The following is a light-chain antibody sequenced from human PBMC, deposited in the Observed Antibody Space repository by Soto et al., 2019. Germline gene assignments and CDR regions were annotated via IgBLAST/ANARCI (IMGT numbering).Light chain of an antibody. CDR1: SSDVGGYNY. V-gene: IGLV2-8*01. CDR2: EVN. Sequence: QSVLTQPPSASGSPGQSVAISCTGTSSDVGGYNYVSWYQRHPGKAPKLMIYEVNKRPSGAPDRFSGSKSGNTASLTVSGLQAEDEADYYCSSYAGSSNVFGTGTKVTVL. CDR3: SSYAGSSNV. J-gene: IGLJ1*01.